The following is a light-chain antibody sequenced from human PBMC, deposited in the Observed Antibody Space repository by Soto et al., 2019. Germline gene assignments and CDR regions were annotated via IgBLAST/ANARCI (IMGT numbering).Light chain of an antibody. CDR1: QSITSW. J-gene: IGKJ1*01. CDR2: DAS. CDR3: QQYNIYSQT. V-gene: IGKV1-5*01. Sequence: DIRMTQSPSTLSASVGDRVTITCRASQSITSWLAWYQQKPGKAPKLLIYDASSLASGVPLRFSGSGSGTEFTLTISSLQPDDFATYYCQQYNIYSQTFGQGTKVDIK.